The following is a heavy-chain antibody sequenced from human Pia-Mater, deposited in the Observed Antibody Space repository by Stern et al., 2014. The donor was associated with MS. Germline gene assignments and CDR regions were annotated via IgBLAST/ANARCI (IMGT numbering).Heavy chain of an antibody. CDR2: IDDTGRT. V-gene: IGHV4-39*01. Sequence: QVQLQESGPGLVKPSETLSRTCTVSGGSISSSYYWGWIRQSSGKGLEWIGSIDDTGRTFYNPSLKSRVPISVDTSNNQFSRKLSSVTAADTAVYYCVRQVTVRSRFDYWGQGTLVTVSS. CDR3: VRQVTVRSRFDY. CDR1: GGSISSSYY. D-gene: IGHD4-11*01. J-gene: IGHJ4*02.